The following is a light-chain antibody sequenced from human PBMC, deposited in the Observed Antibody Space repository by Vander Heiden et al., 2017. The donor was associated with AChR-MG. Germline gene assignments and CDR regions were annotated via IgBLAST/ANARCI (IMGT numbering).Light chain of an antibody. V-gene: IGKV3-20*01. CDR1: QSVGSTY. CDR2: GAS. Sequence: EIVLTQSPGTLSLSPGERATLSCSASQSVGSTYLAWYQQKPGQAPRLLIFGASSRATGIPDRFSGSGSGTDFTLNISRMEPEDFAVYYCQQYGSSPYTFGQGTKLEIK. CDR3: QQYGSSPYT. J-gene: IGKJ2*01.